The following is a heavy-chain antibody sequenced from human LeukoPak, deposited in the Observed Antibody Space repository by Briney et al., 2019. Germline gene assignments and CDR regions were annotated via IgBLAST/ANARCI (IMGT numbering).Heavy chain of an antibody. D-gene: IGHD5-12*01. CDR1: GFTFSSYG. Sequence: GGSLRLSCAASGFTFSSYGMHWVRQAPGKGLEWVAFIRYDGSNKYYAGSVKGRFTISRDNSKNTLYLQMNSLRAEDTAVYYCAKGGYDSGNYWGQGTLVTVSS. V-gene: IGHV3-30*02. CDR3: AKGGYDSGNY. J-gene: IGHJ4*02. CDR2: IRYDGSNK.